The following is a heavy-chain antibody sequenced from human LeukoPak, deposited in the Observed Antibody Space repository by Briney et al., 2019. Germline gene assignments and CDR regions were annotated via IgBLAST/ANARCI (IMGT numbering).Heavy chain of an antibody. CDR2: ISGSGGST. D-gene: IGHD3-10*01. V-gene: IGHV3-23*01. Sequence: GGSLRLSCAASGFTFNTYGMNWVRQAPGKGLEWVSAISGSGGSTHYADSVKGRFTISRDNSKNTLYMQMNSLRAEDTAVYYCAKVAVLLWFGEFTENNYFDYWGQGTLVTVSS. J-gene: IGHJ4*02. CDR1: GFTFNTYG. CDR3: AKVAVLLWFGEFTENNYFDY.